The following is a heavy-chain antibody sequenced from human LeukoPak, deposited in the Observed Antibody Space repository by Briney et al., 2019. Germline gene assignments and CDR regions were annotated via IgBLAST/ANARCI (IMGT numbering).Heavy chain of an antibody. J-gene: IGHJ4*02. V-gene: IGHV1-69*13. CDR3: ARDLDSGLYDSSGYYPTGFDY. D-gene: IGHD3-22*01. CDR2: IIPILGTA. Sequence: ASVKVSCKASGGTFSSYAISWVRQAPGQGLEWMGGIIPILGTANYAQKFQGRVTITADESTSTAYMELSSLRSEDTAVYYCARDLDSGLYDSSGYYPTGFDYWGQGTLVTVSS. CDR1: GGTFSSYA.